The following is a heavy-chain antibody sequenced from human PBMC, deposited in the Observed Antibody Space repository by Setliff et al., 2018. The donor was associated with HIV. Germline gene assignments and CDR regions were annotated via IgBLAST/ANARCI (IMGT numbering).Heavy chain of an antibody. CDR2: ISSSSSYI. CDR1: GFTFSSYA. CDR3: VRSGFLGAFDI. J-gene: IGHJ3*02. V-gene: IGHV3-21*01. Sequence: PGGSLRLSCAASGFTFSSYAMSWVRQAPGKGLEWVSSISSSSSYIYYADSVKGRFTISRDNAKNTLYLQMNSLTAEDTAVYYCVRSGFLGAFDIWGLGTTVTVSS. D-gene: IGHD1-26*01.